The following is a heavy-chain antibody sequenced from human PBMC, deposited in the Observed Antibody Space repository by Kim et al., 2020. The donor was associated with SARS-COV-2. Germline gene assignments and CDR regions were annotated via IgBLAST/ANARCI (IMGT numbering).Heavy chain of an antibody. V-gene: IGHV1-18*04. CDR3: ARAPDAMVTTDAFDI. J-gene: IGHJ3*02. D-gene: IGHD4-17*01. Sequence: ASVKVSCKASGYTFTSYGISWVRQAPGQGLEWMGWISAYNGNTNYAQKLQGRVTMTTDTSTSTAYMELRSLRSDDTAVYYCARAPDAMVTTDAFDIWGQGTMVTVSS. CDR1: GYTFTSYG. CDR2: ISAYNGNT.